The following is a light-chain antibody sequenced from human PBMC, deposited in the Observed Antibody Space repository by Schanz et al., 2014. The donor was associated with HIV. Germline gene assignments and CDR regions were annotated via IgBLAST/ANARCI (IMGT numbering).Light chain of an antibody. CDR2: DVS. CDR3: SSYTSSASLYVI. V-gene: IGLV2-14*03. Sequence: QSALTQPASVSGSPGQSISISCTGTSGDVGSYNYVSWYQQHPGKAPKLMIYDVSNRPSGVSSRFSGSKSGNTASLTISGLQTEDEADYYCSSYTSSASLYVIFGGGTKVTVL. J-gene: IGLJ2*01. CDR1: SGDVGSYNY.